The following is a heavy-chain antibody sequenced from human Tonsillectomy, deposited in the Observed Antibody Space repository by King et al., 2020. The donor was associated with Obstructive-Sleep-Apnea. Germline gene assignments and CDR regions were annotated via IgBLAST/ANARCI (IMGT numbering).Heavy chain of an antibody. CDR1: GYSFTSYW. V-gene: IGHV5-51*01. D-gene: IGHD3-22*01. CDR2: IYPGDSDT. Sequence: QLVQSGAEVKKPGESLKISCKGSGYSFTSYWIGWVRQMPGKGLEWMGIIYPGDSDTRYSPSFHGQVTISADKSISTAYLQWSSLKASDTAMYYCARPNYYDSSGYYYFDYWGQGTLVTVSS. CDR3: ARPNYYDSSGYYYFDY. J-gene: IGHJ4*02.